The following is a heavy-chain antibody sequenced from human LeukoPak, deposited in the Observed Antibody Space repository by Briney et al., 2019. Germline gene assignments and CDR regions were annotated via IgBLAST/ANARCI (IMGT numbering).Heavy chain of an antibody. CDR3: ARDPGGSGDYFDY. CDR2: ISYDGSNK. Sequence: PGGSLRLSCAASGFTFSSYAMLWVRQAPGKGLEWVAVISYDGSNKYYADSVKGRFTISRDNSKNTLYLQMNSLRAEDTAVYYCARDPGGSGDYFDYWGQGTLVTVSS. J-gene: IGHJ4*02. D-gene: IGHD3-10*01. CDR1: GFTFSSYA. V-gene: IGHV3-30-3*01.